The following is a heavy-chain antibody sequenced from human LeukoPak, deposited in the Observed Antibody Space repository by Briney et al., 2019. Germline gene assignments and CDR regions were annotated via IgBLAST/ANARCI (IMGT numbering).Heavy chain of an antibody. CDR1: GGSISSGDYY. CDR3: ARGIVVVPAAPTFDY. Sequence: SQTLSLTCTVSGGSISSGDYYWSWIRQPPGKGLEWIGYIYYRGSTYYNPSLKSRLTMSVDTSKNQFSLRLSSVTAADTAVYYCARGIVVVPAAPTFDYWGQGTLVIVSS. D-gene: IGHD2-2*01. V-gene: IGHV4-30-4*08. J-gene: IGHJ4*02. CDR2: IYYRGST.